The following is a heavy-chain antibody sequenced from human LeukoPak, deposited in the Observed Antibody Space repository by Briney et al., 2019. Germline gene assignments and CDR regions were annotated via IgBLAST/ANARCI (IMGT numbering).Heavy chain of an antibody. CDR1: GFIFSSHW. CDR2: INSDGSST. V-gene: IGHV3-74*01. CDR3: ARSPPWYSSSWGIDY. Sequence: GRSLRLSCAASGFIFSSHWIHWVRHAPGKGLVWVSRINSDGSSTIYADSVKGRFTISRDKAKNTLYLQMNSLRAEDTAVYYCARSPPWYSSSWGIDYWGQGTLVTVSS. D-gene: IGHD6-13*01. J-gene: IGHJ4*02.